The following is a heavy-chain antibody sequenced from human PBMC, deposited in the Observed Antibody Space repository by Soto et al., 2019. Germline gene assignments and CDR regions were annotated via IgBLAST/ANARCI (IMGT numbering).Heavy chain of an antibody. CDR1: GGSISSVDPY. J-gene: IGHJ5*02. CDR3: ARAWGILTGYYRP. D-gene: IGHD3-9*01. CDR2: INYSGST. Sequence: SETLSLTCTVSGGSISSVDPYWSWIRQPPGKGLEWIGYINYSGSTYYNPSLKSRATISRDTSKNPFSLKLTSVTAADTAVYYCARAWGILTGYYRPWGQGTLVTVSS. V-gene: IGHV4-30-4*01.